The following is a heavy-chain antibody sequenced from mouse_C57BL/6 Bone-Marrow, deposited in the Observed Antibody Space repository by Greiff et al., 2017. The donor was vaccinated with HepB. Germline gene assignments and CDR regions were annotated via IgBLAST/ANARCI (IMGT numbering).Heavy chain of an antibody. D-gene: IGHD2-1*01. J-gene: IGHJ4*01. CDR1: GFSLTSYG. CDR3: ARIEEGNYVRDYYAMDY. V-gene: IGHV2-2*01. CDR2: IWSGGST. Sequence: QVQLKESGPGLVQPSQSLSITCTVSGFSLTSYGVHWVRQSPGKGLEWLGVIWSGGSTDYNAAFISRLSISKDNSKSQVFFKMNSLQADDTAIYYCARIEEGNYVRDYYAMDYWGQGTSVTVSS.